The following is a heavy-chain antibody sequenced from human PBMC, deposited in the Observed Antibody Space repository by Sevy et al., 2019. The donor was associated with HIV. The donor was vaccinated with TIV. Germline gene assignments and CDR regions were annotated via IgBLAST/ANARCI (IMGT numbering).Heavy chain of an antibody. CDR1: GFIFNDYW. J-gene: IGHJ4*02. Sequence: GGSLRLSCAASGFIFNDYWMHWVRQAPGKGLEWVANINEHGSTNYYLDSMKGRFTTSRDKAKNSLFLQMNSLRVDDTAVYYCARAIGAGAAYWGQGTPVTVSS. V-gene: IGHV3-7*03. CDR2: INEHGSTN. CDR3: ARAIGAGAAY. D-gene: IGHD6-13*01.